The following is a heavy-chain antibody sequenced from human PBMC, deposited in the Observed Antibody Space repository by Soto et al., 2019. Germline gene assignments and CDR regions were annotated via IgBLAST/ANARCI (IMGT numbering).Heavy chain of an antibody. CDR1: GFTFSIYG. CDR3: AKDRDSSAWYLDY. V-gene: IGHV3-23*01. Sequence: PGGSLRLSCVASGFTFSIYGMRWVRQAPGKGLEWVSGISGSGGSTYYGESVKGRFTISRGNSMDTLYLQMNSLRVEDTAVYYCAKDRDSSAWYLDYWGQGTLVTVSS. J-gene: IGHJ4*02. D-gene: IGHD6-19*01. CDR2: ISGSGGST.